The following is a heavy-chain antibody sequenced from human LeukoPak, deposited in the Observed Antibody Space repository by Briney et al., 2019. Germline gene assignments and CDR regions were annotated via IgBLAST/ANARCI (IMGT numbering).Heavy chain of an antibody. D-gene: IGHD6-19*01. CDR3: ARTPPGGWYGSLDY. J-gene: IGHJ4*02. CDR2: ICSSSSSI. V-gene: IGHV3-21*01. Sequence: GVSLRLSCAVSGLTFSRYSMIWVRQAPGKGLVGVSFICSSSSSIFYADSVKGRLTISRDSAKNSLYLQMNSLRGEDTAVYYCARTPPGGWYGSLDYWGQGTLVTVSS. CDR1: GLTFSRYS.